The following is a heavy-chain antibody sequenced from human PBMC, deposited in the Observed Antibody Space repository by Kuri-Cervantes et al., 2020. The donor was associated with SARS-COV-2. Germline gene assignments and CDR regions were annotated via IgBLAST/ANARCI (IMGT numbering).Heavy chain of an antibody. CDR3: VREAPGSASGITSFDL. Sequence: GESLKISCAASGFTLSACDMHWVRQVTGKGLEWVSTIATSGDTYYLNSVKGRFTISRESARNSLYLQMSSLRVEDTAVYYCVREAPGSASGITSFDLWGRGTLVTVSS. V-gene: IGHV3-13*01. D-gene: IGHD3-10*01. J-gene: IGHJ2*01. CDR2: IATSGDT. CDR1: GFTLSACD.